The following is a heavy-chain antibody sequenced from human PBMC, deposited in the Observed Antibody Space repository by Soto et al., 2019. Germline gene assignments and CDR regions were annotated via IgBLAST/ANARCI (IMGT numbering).Heavy chain of an antibody. CDR3: ARGGGSNYYYYGMDV. J-gene: IGHJ6*02. Sequence: ASVKVSCKASGYTFTGYYMHWVRQAPGQGLEWMGWINPNSGGTNYALKFQGWVTMTRDTSSSTAYMELSRLRSDDTAVYYCARGGGSNYYYYGMDVWGQGTTVTVSS. V-gene: IGHV1-2*04. D-gene: IGHD1-26*01. CDR1: GYTFTGYY. CDR2: INPNSGGT.